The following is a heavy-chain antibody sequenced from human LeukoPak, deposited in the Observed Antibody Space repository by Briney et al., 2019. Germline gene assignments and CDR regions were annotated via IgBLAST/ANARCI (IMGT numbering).Heavy chain of an antibody. CDR2: ISAYNGNT. CDR1: GYTFTSYG. Sequence: ASVKVSCKASGYTFTSYGISWVRQAPGQGLEWMGWISAYNGNTNYAQKLQGRVTMTTDTSTSTAYMELRSLRSDDTAVYYCARDGYYDFWSGLFGMDVWGQGTTVTVSS. V-gene: IGHV1-18*01. J-gene: IGHJ6*02. CDR3: ARDGYYDFWSGLFGMDV. D-gene: IGHD3-3*01.